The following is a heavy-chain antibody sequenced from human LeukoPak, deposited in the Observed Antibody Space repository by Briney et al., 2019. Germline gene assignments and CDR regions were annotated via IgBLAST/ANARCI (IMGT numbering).Heavy chain of an antibody. D-gene: IGHD3-10*01. CDR1: GYTFTSYD. Sequence: ASVKVSCKASGYTFTSYDINWVRQATGQGLEWMGWMNPNSGNTGYAQKFQGRVTMTRNTSISTAYMELSSLRSEDTAVYYCARGHYYGSGSHYNVDYFDYWGQGTLVTVSS. J-gene: IGHJ4*02. CDR3: ARGHYYGSGSHYNVDYFDY. V-gene: IGHV1-8*01. CDR2: MNPNSGNT.